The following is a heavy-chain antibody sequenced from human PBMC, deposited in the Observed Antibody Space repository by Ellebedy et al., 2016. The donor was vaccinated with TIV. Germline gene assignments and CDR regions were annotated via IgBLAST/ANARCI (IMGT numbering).Heavy chain of an antibody. CDR3: ARADSSRYYGSYYYGMDV. CDR1: ADSVSGDY. CDR2: IYYSGST. V-gene: IGHV4-31*03. D-gene: IGHD3-22*01. J-gene: IGHJ6*02. Sequence: SETLSLTCTVSADSVSGDYWSWIRQHPGKGLEWIGYIYYSGSTYYNPSLKSRLTISLDMSRTQFSLKLSSVTAADTAVYYCARADSSRYYGSYYYGMDVWGQGTTVTVSS.